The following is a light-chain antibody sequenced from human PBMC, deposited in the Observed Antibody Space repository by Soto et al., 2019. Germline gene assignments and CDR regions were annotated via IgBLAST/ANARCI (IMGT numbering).Light chain of an antibody. CDR2: GAS. CDR3: QQYDNWPPWT. Sequence: EIVLTQSPGILSLSPGERATLSCRASQSVSSNLAWYQHKPGQAPRLLIYGASSRATGIPDRFSGSGSGTDFTLTISSLQSEDFAVYYCQQYDNWPPWTFGQGTKVDI. V-gene: IGKV3D-15*01. CDR1: QSVSSN. J-gene: IGKJ1*01.